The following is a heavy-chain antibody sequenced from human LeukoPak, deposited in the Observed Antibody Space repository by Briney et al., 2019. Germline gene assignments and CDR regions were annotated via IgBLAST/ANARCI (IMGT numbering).Heavy chain of an antibody. J-gene: IGHJ4*02. D-gene: IGHD6-19*01. CDR3: ARDRNIAGASGYFDY. V-gene: IGHV3-7*05. CDR2: IKQDGSEK. Sequence: GGSLRLSCAASGFTFSDYWMTWVRQAPGKGLEWLANIKQDGSEKHYVDSVKGRFTISRDNAKNSMYLQMNSLRAEDTAVYYCARDRNIAGASGYFDYWGQGTLVTVSS. CDR1: GFTFSDYW.